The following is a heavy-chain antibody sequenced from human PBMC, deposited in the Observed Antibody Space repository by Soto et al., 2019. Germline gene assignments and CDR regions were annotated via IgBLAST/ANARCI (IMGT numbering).Heavy chain of an antibody. J-gene: IGHJ4*02. CDR1: GFTFSSYA. D-gene: IGHD3-10*01. V-gene: IGHV3-23*01. CDR2: ISGSGGNT. CDR3: AKGGFTMVRVLGLDY. Sequence: GGSLRLSCAASGFTFSSYAMSWVRQAPGKGLEWVAGISGSGGNTYHADFVKGRFTVSRDNSRNTLYLQMNSLRVEDTALYYCAKGGFTMVRVLGLDYWGQGTLVTVSS.